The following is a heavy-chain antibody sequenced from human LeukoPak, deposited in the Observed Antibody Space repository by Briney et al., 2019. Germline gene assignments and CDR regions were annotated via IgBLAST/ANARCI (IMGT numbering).Heavy chain of an antibody. CDR3: ASRYSNYDLYYYYYMDV. CDR2: IIPIFGTA. Sequence: SVKVSCKASGGTFSSYAISWVRQAPGQGLEWMGGIIPIFGTANYAQKFQGRVTITADESTSTAYMELGSLRSEDTAVYYCASRYSNYDLYYYYYMDVWGKGTTVTVSS. V-gene: IGHV1-69*01. D-gene: IGHD4-11*01. CDR1: GGTFSSYA. J-gene: IGHJ6*03.